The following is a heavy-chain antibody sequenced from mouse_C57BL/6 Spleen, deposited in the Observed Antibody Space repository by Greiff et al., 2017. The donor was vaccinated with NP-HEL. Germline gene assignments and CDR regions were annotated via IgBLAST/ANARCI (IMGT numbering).Heavy chain of an antibody. J-gene: IGHJ2*01. CDR2: IYPGDGDT. CDR3: ARRGDSFDY. V-gene: IGHV1-82*01. Sequence: QVQLQQSGPELVKPGASVKISCKASGYAFSSSWMNWVKQRPGKGLEWIGRIYPGDGDTNYNGKFKGKATLTADKSSSTAYMQLSSLTSEDSAVYFCARRGDSFDYWGQGTTLTVSS. CDR1: GYAFSSSW.